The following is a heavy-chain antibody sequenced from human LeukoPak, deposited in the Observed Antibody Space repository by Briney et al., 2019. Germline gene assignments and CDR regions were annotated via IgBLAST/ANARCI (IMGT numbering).Heavy chain of an antibody. D-gene: IGHD6-13*01. CDR3: ATGEYSSSWYAPVYFDY. J-gene: IGHJ4*02. V-gene: IGHV4-61*02. CDR1: GGSISSGSYY. CDR2: IYTSGST. Sequence: SETLSLTCTVSGGSISSGSYYWSWIRQPAGKGLEWIGRIYTSGSTNYNPSLKSRVTISVDTSKNQFSLKLSSVTAADTAVYYCATGEYSSSWYAPVYFDYWGQGTLVTVSS.